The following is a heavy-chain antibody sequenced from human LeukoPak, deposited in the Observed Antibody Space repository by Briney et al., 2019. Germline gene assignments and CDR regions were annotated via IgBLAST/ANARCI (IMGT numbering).Heavy chain of an antibody. CDR2: IYYSGDT. CDR3: ARHENIIIVPTAHAFDY. D-gene: IGHD2/OR15-2a*01. J-gene: IGHJ4*02. CDR1: GVSISNSNYY. Sequence: SETLSLTCTVSGVSISNSNYYWGWIRQPPGKGLEWIGTIYYSGDTYYNPSLESRAPISVDTSKNRFSLKLNSVTAADTAVYFCARHENIIIVPTAHAFDYWGQGTLVTVSS. V-gene: IGHV4-39*01.